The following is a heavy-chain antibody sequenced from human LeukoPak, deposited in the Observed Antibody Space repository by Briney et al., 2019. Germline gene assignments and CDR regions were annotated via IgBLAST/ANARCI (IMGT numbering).Heavy chain of an antibody. D-gene: IGHD2-2*01. CDR3: ARCMADCSSTSCYDYYYYYMDV. V-gene: IGHV1-69*13. J-gene: IGHJ6*03. Sequence: SVKVSCKASGGTFSSYAISWVRQAPGQGLEWMGGIIPIFGTANYTQKFQGRVTITADESTSTAYMELSSLRSEDTAVYYCARCMADCSSTSCYDYYYYYMDVWGKGTTVTVSS. CDR1: GGTFSSYA. CDR2: IIPIFGTA.